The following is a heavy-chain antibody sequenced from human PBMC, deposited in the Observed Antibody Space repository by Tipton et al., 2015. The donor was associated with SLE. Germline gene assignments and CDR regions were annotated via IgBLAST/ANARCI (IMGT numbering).Heavy chain of an antibody. D-gene: IGHD1-26*01. CDR3: ARPIVGVAAFHI. V-gene: IGHV4-4*07. CDR1: GGSISGFY. J-gene: IGHJ3*02. Sequence: GLVKPSETLSLTCTVSGGSISGFYWSWIRQPDGKGLEWIGRVYSSGSPNYNPSLKSRVTMSVDTSKNQFSLKLSSVTAAVTAVYFCARPIVGVAAFHIWGPGTMVTVSS. CDR2: VYSSGSP.